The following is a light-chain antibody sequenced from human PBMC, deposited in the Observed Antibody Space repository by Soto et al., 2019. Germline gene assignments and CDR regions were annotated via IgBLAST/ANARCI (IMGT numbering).Light chain of an antibody. Sequence: DIQMTQSPSSLSASVGDRVTITCRASQSIRSYLNWYHQKPGKTPQLLIYGASNLQSGAPSRFTGSGSGTHFTLTISSLQPDDFATYYCQQSYTTPYTFGQGTKLHIK. J-gene: IGKJ2*01. CDR2: GAS. CDR1: QSIRSY. V-gene: IGKV1-39*01. CDR3: QQSYTTPYT.